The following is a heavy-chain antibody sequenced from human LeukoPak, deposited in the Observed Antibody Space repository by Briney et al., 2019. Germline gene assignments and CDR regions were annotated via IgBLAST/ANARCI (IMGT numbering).Heavy chain of an antibody. CDR1: GGTFSSYA. D-gene: IGHD3-3*01. V-gene: IGHV1-69*04. CDR3: ARQLNYDFWRLEPFDY. CDR2: IIPILGIA. J-gene: IGHJ4*02. Sequence: SVTVSCKASGGTFSSYAISWVRQAPGQGLEWMGRIIPILGIANYAQKFQGRVTITADKSTSTAYMELSSLRSEDTAVYYCARQLNYDFWRLEPFDYWGQGTLVTVSS.